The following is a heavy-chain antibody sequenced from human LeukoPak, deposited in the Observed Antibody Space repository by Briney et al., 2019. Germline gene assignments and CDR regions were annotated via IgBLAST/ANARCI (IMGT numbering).Heavy chain of an antibody. V-gene: IGHV1-8*03. CDR2: MNPNSGNT. D-gene: IGHD6-6*01. CDR1: GYTFTSYD. J-gene: IGHJ4*02. Sequence: ASVKVSCKASGYTFTSYDINWVRQATGQGLEWMGWMNPNSGNTGYAQKFQGRVTITRNTSISTAYMELSSLRSEDTAVYYCARSDDYSSSRYFDYWGQGTLVTVSS. CDR3: ARSDDYSSSRYFDY.